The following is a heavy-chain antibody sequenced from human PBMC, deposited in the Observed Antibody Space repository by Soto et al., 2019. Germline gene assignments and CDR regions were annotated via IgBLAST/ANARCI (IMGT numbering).Heavy chain of an antibody. CDR1: GFTCSKYG. V-gene: IGHV3-33*01. J-gene: IGHJ4*02. Sequence: GGSLRLSCAASGFTCSKYGMHWVRQAPGKGLEWVAIIWYDGSNEYYADSVKGRFTISRDNAKYTVSLQMNSLRAEDSAVYYCAAHYCDRTTCYGVYWGQGTQVTVSS. CDR3: AAHYCDRTTCYGVY. CDR2: IWYDGSNE. D-gene: IGHD2-2*01.